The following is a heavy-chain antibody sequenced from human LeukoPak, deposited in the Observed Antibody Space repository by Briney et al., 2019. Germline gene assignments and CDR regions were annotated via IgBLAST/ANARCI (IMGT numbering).Heavy chain of an antibody. V-gene: IGHV4-31*03. Sequence: SETLSLTCTVSGGSISSGGYYWSWIRQHPGKGLEWIGYIYYSGSTYYNPSLKSRVTISVDTSKNQFSLKLSSVTAADTAVYYCARDFPWGSGYYYYYYYYMDVWGKGTTVTVSS. CDR1: GGSISSGGYY. D-gene: IGHD3-10*01. CDR2: IYYSGST. J-gene: IGHJ6*03. CDR3: ARDFPWGSGYYYYYYYYMDV.